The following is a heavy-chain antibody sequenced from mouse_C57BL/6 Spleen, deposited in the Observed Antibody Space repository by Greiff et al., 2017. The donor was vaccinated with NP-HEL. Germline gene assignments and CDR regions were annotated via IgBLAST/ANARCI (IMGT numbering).Heavy chain of an antibody. D-gene: IGHD2-4*01. CDR2: INPYNGGT. CDR3: ARGTYDYDSWFAY. CDR1: GYTFTDYY. J-gene: IGHJ3*01. V-gene: IGHV1-19*01. Sequence: EVQLQQSGPVLVKPGASVKMSCKASGYTFTDYYMNWVKQSHGKSLEWIGVINPYNGGTSYNQKFKGKATLTVDKSSSTAYMELNSLTSEDSAVYYCARGTYDYDSWFAYWGQGTLVTVSA.